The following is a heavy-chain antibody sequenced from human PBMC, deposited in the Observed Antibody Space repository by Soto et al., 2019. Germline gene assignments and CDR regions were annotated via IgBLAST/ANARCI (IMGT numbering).Heavy chain of an antibody. V-gene: IGHV4-39*01. CDR1: GGSIRDDRYY. D-gene: IGHD2-2*01. CDR2: IYYSGTS. J-gene: IGHJ5*02. Sequence: QLQLQESGPGLVKPSETLSLTCTVSGGSIRDDRYYWGWVRQPPGKGLECIGSIYYSGTSSYNPSLKSRVTTSVDTSKKQLSLRLSSVTAADTAVYYSARLHCDSPNCVPLDPWGQGTLVIVSS. CDR3: ARLHCDSPNCVPLDP.